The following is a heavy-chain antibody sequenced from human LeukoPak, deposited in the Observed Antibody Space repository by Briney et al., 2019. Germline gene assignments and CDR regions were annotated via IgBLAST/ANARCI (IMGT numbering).Heavy chain of an antibody. CDR1: GFIVSSNY. Sequence: GGSLRLSCAASGFIVSSNYMNWVRQAPGKGLEWVSVIYSDGSTYYADSVKDRFTISRDNSKNTLYLQMNSLRAEDTAVYYCARDSSGWYVRDAFDIWGQGTMVTVSS. D-gene: IGHD6-19*01. CDR2: IYSDGST. V-gene: IGHV3-53*01. J-gene: IGHJ3*02. CDR3: ARDSSGWYVRDAFDI.